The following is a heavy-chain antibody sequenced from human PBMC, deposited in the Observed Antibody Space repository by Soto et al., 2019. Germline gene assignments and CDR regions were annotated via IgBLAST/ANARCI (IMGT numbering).Heavy chain of an antibody. D-gene: IGHD6-19*01. J-gene: IGHJ4*02. CDR3: ARLSNSGWSDFDY. CDR2: IYYSGST. Sequence: PSETLSLTCTVSGGSISTYYWSWIRQPPGKGLEWIGHIYYSGSTNYNPSHKSRVTISVDTSKNQFSLKMSSVTDADMAVFYCARLSNSGWSDFDYWGQGTLVTVSS. CDR1: GGSISTYY. V-gene: IGHV4-59*01.